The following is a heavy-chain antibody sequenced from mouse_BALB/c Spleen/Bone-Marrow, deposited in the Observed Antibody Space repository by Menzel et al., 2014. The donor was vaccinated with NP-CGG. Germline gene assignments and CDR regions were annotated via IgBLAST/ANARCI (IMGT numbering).Heavy chain of an antibody. V-gene: IGHV1-5*01. Sequence: EVQLQQSGTVLARPEAAVKMSCKASGYTFSNYWMHWVKQRPGQGLEWIGTIYPGNSDTTYNQKFKGKAKLTAVTSTSTAYVELSSLTNEDSAVYYCTTLARNDFDYWGQGTTLTVSS. J-gene: IGHJ2*01. CDR2: IYPGNSDT. D-gene: IGHD3-1*01. CDR1: GYTFSNYW. CDR3: TTLARNDFDY.